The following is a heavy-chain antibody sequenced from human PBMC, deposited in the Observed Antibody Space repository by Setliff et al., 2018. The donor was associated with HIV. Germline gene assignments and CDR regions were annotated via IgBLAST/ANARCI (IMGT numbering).Heavy chain of an antibody. CDR1: GGSISSKW. Sequence: SETLSLTCAVSGGSISSKWWSGVRQSPGKGLEWIGEIYQSGSTHYNPSLQSRVTISVDKSKNQFSLKLASVTAADTAVYYCATCRHRPSNWFDPWGQGTVVTVSS. CDR3: ATCRHRPSNWFDP. CDR2: IYQSGST. V-gene: IGHV4-4*02. J-gene: IGHJ5*02.